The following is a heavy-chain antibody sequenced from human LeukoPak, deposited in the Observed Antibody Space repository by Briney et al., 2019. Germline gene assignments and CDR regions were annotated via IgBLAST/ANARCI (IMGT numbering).Heavy chain of an antibody. CDR2: IRYDGTNK. Sequence: GGSLRLSCAASGFTFDDYAMHWVRQAPGQGLEWVTSIRYDGTNKYYADSVKGRFTISRDNSKNTVYLQMNSLRGEDTAVFYCAKELEDNYFDFWGQGALVTVSS. CDR1: GFTFDDYA. J-gene: IGHJ4*02. D-gene: IGHD2-15*01. V-gene: IGHV3-30*02. CDR3: AKELEDNYFDF.